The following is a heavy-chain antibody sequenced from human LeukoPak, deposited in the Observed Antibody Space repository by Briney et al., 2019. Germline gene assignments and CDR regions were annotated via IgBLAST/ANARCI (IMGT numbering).Heavy chain of an antibody. CDR2: ISPYTGDT. CDR1: GYTFSSYG. D-gene: IGHD3-16*02. Sequence: VASVKVSCEASGYTFSSYGISWVRQAPGQGLEWMGSISPYTGDTKYAERLQDRVIMTTDTSTRTAYMELRSLTSDDTAVFYCARDQYDSVWGSYRPYFDFWGQGTLVTVSS. J-gene: IGHJ4*02. CDR3: ARDQYDSVWGSYRPYFDF. V-gene: IGHV1-18*04.